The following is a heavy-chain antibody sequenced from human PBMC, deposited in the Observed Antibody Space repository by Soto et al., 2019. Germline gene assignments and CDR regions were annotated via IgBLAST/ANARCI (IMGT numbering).Heavy chain of an antibody. CDR3: VRVFGSIDY. V-gene: IGHV1-8*01. CDR2: MNPKSGYT. CDR1: GYTFTTYD. D-gene: IGHD2-21*01. J-gene: IGHJ4*02. Sequence: ASVKVSCKASGYTFTTYDINWVRQATGQGLEWVGWMNPKSGYTGFAQKFQGRVSMTRETSISTAYMELSSQRSEDTAVYYCVRVFGSIDYWGQGTLVTVSS.